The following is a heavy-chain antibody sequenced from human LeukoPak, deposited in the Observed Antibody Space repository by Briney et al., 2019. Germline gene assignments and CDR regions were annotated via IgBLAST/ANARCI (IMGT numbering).Heavy chain of an antibody. D-gene: IGHD2-2*01. CDR1: GYTFTSYY. CDR3: ARVAQVPAAKGNWFDP. CDR2: INPSGGST. Sequence: GASVKVSCKASGYTFTSYYMHWVRQAPGQGLEWMGIINPSGGSTSYAQKFQGRVTITRDTSTSTVYMELSSLRSEDTAVYYCARVAQVPAAKGNWFDPWGQGTLVTVSS. J-gene: IGHJ5*02. V-gene: IGHV1-46*01.